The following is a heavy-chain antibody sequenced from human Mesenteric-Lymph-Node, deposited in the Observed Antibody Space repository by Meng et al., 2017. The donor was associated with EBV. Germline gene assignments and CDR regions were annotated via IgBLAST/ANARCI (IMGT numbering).Heavy chain of an antibody. CDR2: IYWDDDK. D-gene: IGHD1-26*01. J-gene: IGHJ4*02. V-gene: IGHV2-5*02. CDR3: AHRPGYSGSFDFDY. Sequence: FKESLPTLVKPTQTLTLTWTFSGFSLRTSGVGFGWIRQPPGKALEWLALIYWDDDKRYSPSLKSRLTITKDTSKNQVVLTMTNMDPVDTGTYYCAHRPGYSGSFDFDYWGQGTLVTVSS. CDR1: GFSLRTSGVG.